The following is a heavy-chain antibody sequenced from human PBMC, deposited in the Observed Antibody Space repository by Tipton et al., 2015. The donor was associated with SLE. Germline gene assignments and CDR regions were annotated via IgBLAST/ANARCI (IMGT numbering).Heavy chain of an antibody. V-gene: IGHV4-34*01. CDR3: AREGYSYGPFDY. CDR1: GGSFSGYY. D-gene: IGHD5-18*01. J-gene: IGHJ4*02. CDR2: INHSGST. Sequence: TLSLTCAVYGGSFSGYYWSWIRQPPGKGLEWIGEINHSGSTNYNPSLKSRVTISVDTSKNQFSLKLRSVTAADTAVYYCAREGYSYGPFDYWGPGTLVTVSS.